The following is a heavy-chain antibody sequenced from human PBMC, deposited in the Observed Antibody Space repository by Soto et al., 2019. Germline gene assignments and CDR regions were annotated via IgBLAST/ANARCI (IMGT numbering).Heavy chain of an antibody. Sequence: ETLSLTCTVSGGSVSSNSYSWGWIRQSPGKGLEWIGTIYSSENTYYNPSLLSRVTISVDTSKNEFSLRLSSVTAADTAVYYCARLNGYWVSTNCHRHYLLAVWGQGTTVTVAS. CDR1: GGSVSSNSYS. V-gene: IGHV4-39*01. CDR2: IYSSENT. CDR3: ARLNGYWVSTNCHRHYLLAV. D-gene: IGHD2-2*03. J-gene: IGHJ6*02.